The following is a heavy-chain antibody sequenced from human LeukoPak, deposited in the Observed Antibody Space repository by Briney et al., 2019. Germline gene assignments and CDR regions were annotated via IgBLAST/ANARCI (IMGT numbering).Heavy chain of an antibody. Sequence: GGSLRLSGAASGFTFSNYAMSWVRQAPGKGLEGVSAISGSGGSSYYADSVKGRFTISRDNSKNTLYLQMNSLRAEDTAVYYCAKDMRFDWTPYYFDYWGQGTLVTVSS. V-gene: IGHV3-23*01. CDR2: ISGSGGSS. D-gene: IGHD3-9*01. CDR1: GFTFSNYA. J-gene: IGHJ4*02. CDR3: AKDMRFDWTPYYFDY.